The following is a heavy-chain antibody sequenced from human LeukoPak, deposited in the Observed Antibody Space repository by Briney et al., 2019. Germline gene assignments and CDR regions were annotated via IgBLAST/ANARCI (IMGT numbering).Heavy chain of an antibody. J-gene: IGHJ4*02. CDR3: AKVGRLAVPSLYFDY. V-gene: IGHV3-23*01. D-gene: IGHD2-2*01. CDR2: ISGSGGST. CDR1: GFTFSSYA. Sequence: GGSLRLSCAASGFTFSSYAMSWVRQAPGKGLEWVSAISGSGGSTYYADSVKGRFTISRDNSKITLYLQMNSLRAEDTAVYYCAKVGRLAVPSLYFDYWGQGTLVTVSS.